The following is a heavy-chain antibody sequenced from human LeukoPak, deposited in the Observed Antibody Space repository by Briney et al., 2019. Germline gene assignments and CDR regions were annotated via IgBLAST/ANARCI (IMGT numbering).Heavy chain of an antibody. CDR2: ISSSSSYI. V-gene: IGHV3-21*01. CDR1: GFTFGDYN. CDR3: ARVNDFSYYYYMDV. D-gene: IGHD2-21*02. J-gene: IGHJ6*03. Sequence: GGSLRLSCRSSGFTFGDYNMNWVRQAPGKGLEWVSSISSSSSYIYYADSVKGRFTFSRDNAKNSLYLQMNSLRAEDTAVYYCARVNDFSYYYYMDVWGKGTTVTVSS.